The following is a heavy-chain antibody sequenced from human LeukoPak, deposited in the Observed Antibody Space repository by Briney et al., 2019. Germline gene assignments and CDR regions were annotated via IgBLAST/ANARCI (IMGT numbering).Heavy chain of an antibody. CDR2: INPNSGGT. Sequence: ASVKVSCKASGYTFTGYYTHWVRQAPGQGLEWMGWINPNSGGTNYAQKFQGRVTMTRDTSISTAYMELSRLRSDDTAVYYCARVKATMVRGVTAFDIWGQGTMVTVSS. CDR1: GYTFTGYY. CDR3: ARVKATMVRGVTAFDI. D-gene: IGHD3-10*01. V-gene: IGHV1-2*02. J-gene: IGHJ3*02.